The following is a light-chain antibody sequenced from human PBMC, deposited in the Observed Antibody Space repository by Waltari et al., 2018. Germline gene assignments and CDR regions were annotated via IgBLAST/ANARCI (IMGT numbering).Light chain of an antibody. V-gene: IGKV3-15*01. CDR1: QSVSTN. J-gene: IGKJ2*01. CDR2: GAS. CDR3: QQYNNWPPQAA. Sequence: EIVMTQSPDPRPVSRGERATISCRASQSVSTNLAWYQQKPGQAPRLLMYGASTRATDIPARFSGSGSGTEFTLTISSLQPEDFAIYYCQQYNNWPPQAAFGQGTKLEIK.